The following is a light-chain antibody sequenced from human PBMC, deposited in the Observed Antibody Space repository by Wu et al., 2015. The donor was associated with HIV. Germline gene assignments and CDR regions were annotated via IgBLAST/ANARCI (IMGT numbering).Light chain of an antibody. J-gene: IGKJ1*01. CDR2: RAS. V-gene: IGKV1-8*01. CDR3: QQYYSHPPT. Sequence: QSPSSLSASTGDRVTITCRASQGIGNYLAWYQHKPGHAPQLLISRASTLGNGVPSRFSGTGSGTEFTLTVSCLQSEDFATYLCQQYYSHPPTFGRG. CDR1: QGIGNY.